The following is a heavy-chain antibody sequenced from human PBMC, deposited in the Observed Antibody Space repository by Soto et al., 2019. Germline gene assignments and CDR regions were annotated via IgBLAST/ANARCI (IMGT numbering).Heavy chain of an antibody. CDR1: GFSVTANY. CDR2: IYSGCST. D-gene: IGHD5-12*01. Sequence: GGSLRLSCEVSGFSVTANYMSWFRHAPEKGLECVSVIYSGCSTYYVDSVKGRFSISRDISKNTLYLQMNSLRADDTAVYYCHGYGYWGQGTLVTVSS. J-gene: IGHJ4*02. V-gene: IGHV3-53*01. CDR3: HGYGY.